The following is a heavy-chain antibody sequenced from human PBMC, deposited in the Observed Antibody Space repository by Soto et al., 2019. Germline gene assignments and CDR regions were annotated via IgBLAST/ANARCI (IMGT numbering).Heavy chain of an antibody. Sequence: SETLSLTCTVSGGSISSGGYYWSWIRQHPGKGLEWIGYIYYSGSTYYNPSLKSRVTISVDTSKNQFSLKLSSVTAADTAVYYCARSSIAAAGTPWLDPWGQGTLVTVSS. CDR2: IYYSGST. CDR3: ARSSIAAAGTPWLDP. D-gene: IGHD6-13*01. J-gene: IGHJ5*02. CDR1: GGSISSGGYY. V-gene: IGHV4-31*03.